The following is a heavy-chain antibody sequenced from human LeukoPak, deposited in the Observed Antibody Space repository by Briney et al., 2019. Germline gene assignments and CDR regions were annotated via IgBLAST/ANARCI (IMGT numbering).Heavy chain of an antibody. D-gene: IGHD4-17*01. V-gene: IGHV4-39*01. J-gene: IGHJ4*02. CDR3: ARARPYGDYCFDY. Sequence: SETLSLTCTVSGGSISSSSYYWGWLRQPPGKGLEWIGSIYYSGSTYYNPSLKSRVTISVDTSKNQFSLKLSSVTAADTAVYYCARARPYGDYCFDYWGQGTLVTVSS. CDR1: GGSISSSSYY. CDR2: IYYSGST.